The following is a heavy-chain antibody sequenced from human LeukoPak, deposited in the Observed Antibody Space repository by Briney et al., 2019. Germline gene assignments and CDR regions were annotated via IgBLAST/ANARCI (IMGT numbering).Heavy chain of an antibody. Sequence: GESLKISCKGSGFTFSNYWIGWVRQMPGKGLERMGIIYAGDSDTRYSPSFQGQVTISVDRSISTAYLQWTGLKASDTAMYYCARLQLGPSGLAPFDYWGRGTLVTVSS. J-gene: IGHJ4*02. CDR3: ARLQLGPSGLAPFDY. V-gene: IGHV5-51*01. CDR1: GFTFSNYW. D-gene: IGHD5-24*01. CDR2: IYAGDSDT.